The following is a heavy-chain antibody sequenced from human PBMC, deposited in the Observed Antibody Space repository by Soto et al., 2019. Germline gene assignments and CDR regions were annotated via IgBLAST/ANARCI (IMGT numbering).Heavy chain of an antibody. CDR3: ARGLAYCGGDCYQANYYYYYYMDV. V-gene: IGHV3-21*01. CDR1: GFTFSSYS. Sequence: GGSLRLSCAASGFTFSSYSMNWVRQAPGKGLEWVSSISSSSSYIYYADSVKGRFTISRDNAKNSLYLQMNSLRAEDTAVYYCARGLAYCGGDCYQANYYYYYYMDVWGKGTTVTVSS. CDR2: ISSSSSYI. J-gene: IGHJ6*03. D-gene: IGHD2-21*01.